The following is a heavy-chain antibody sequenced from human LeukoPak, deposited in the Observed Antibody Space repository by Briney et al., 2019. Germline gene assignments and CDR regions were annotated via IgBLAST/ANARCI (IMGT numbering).Heavy chain of an antibody. CDR3: ARHLNSGFDF. V-gene: IGHV4-59*08. CDR2: ISYRGTT. Sequence: PSETLSLTCSVSGGSLNNYYWSWIRQPPGKGLEWIGYISYRGTTDYNPPLKSRVTISADTSKNQFSLRLSSMTAADTAVYYCARHLNSGFDFWGQGTLVTVSS. J-gene: IGHJ4*02. D-gene: IGHD1-26*01. CDR1: GGSLNNYY.